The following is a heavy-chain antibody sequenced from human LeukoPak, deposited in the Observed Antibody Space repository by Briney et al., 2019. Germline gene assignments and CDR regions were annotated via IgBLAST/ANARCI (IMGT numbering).Heavy chain of an antibody. CDR3: ASHPGYCSGGSCYYYYFDY. V-gene: IGHV1-69*05. CDR1: GGTFSSYA. CDR2: IIPIFGTA. J-gene: IGHJ4*02. Sequence: SVKVSCTASGGTFSSYAISWVRQAPGQGLEWMGRIIPIFGTANYAQKFQGRVTITTDESTSTAYMELGSLRSEDTAVYYCASHPGYCSGGSCYYYYFDYWGQGTLVTVSS. D-gene: IGHD2-15*01.